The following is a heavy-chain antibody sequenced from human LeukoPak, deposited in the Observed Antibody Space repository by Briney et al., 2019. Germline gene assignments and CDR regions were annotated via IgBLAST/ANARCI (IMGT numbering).Heavy chain of an antibody. V-gene: IGHV4-31*03. J-gene: IGHJ3*02. Sequence: SQTLSLTCTVSGGSISSGGYYWSRIRQHPGKGLEWIGYIYYSGSTYYNPSLKSRVTISVDTSKNQFSLKLSSVTAADTAVYYCARDQREYCSSTSCYGSPPDAFDIWGQGTMVTVSS. D-gene: IGHD2-2*01. CDR2: IYYSGST. CDR1: GGSISSGGYY. CDR3: ARDQREYCSSTSCYGSPPDAFDI.